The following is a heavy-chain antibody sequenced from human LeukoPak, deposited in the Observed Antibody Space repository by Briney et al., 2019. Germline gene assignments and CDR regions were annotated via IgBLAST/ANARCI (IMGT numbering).Heavy chain of an antibody. Sequence: GGSLRHSCAASGFTFTSYAMSWVRQAPGKGLEWVSGVSRSGSSTKYADNVKGRFIISGDNPKNTLYLQMNSLRAEDTAVYYCARSSSGWYSFDYWGQGTLVTVSS. J-gene: IGHJ4*02. CDR1: GFTFTSYA. V-gene: IGHV3-23*01. CDR3: ARSSSGWYSFDY. CDR2: VSRSGSST. D-gene: IGHD6-19*01.